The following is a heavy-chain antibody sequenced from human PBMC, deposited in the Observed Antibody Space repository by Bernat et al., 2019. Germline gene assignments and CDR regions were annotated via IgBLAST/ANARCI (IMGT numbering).Heavy chain of an antibody. CDR1: GGTFSSYT. CDR3: ARAGDDILTGNWFDP. V-gene: IGHV1-18*01. J-gene: IGHJ5*02. D-gene: IGHD3-9*01. Sequence: QVQLVQSGAEVKKPGSSVKVSCKASGGTFSSYTISWVRQAPGQGLEWMGWISAYNGNTNYAQKLQGRVTMTTDTATSTAYMELRSLRSDDTAVYYCARAGDDILTGNWFDPWGQGTLVTVSS. CDR2: ISAYNGNT.